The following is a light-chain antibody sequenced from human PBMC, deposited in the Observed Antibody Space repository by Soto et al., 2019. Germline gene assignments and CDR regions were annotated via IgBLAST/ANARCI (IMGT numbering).Light chain of an antibody. CDR1: SSDVGGYNY. CDR3: SSYGSTSTRYV. CDR2: EVS. Sequence: QSALTQPASMSGSPGQSITISCTGTSSDVGGYNYVSWYQQHPGKAPKLMIYEVSNRPSGVSNRFSGSKSGNTASLTISGLQPEDEADYFCSSYGSTSTRYVFGTGTKVTVL. J-gene: IGLJ1*01. V-gene: IGLV2-14*01.